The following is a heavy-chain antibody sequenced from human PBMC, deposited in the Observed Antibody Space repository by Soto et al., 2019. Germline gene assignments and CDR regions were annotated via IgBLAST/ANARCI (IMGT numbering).Heavy chain of an antibody. CDR1: GFTFSIYG. CDR3: AKDITPTGTIYYYYGMDV. J-gene: IGHJ6*02. CDR2: ISYDGSNK. D-gene: IGHD1-1*01. Sequence: GGSLRLSCAASGFTFSIYGMHWVRHAPGKGLEWVAVISYDGSNKYYADSVKGRFTISRDNSKNTLYLQMNSLRAEDTAVYYCAKDITPTGTIYYYYGMDVWGQGTTVTVSS. V-gene: IGHV3-30*18.